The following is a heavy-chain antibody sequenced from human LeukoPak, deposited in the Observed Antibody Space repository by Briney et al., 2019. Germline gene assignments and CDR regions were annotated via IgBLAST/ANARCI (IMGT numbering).Heavy chain of an antibody. CDR3: ARGYDIVVVPAAQPTRHYYYYYGMDV. J-gene: IGHJ6*02. CDR1: GFTFSSYA. CDR2: ISYDGSNK. D-gene: IGHD2-2*01. Sequence: PGGSLRLSCAASGFTFSSYAMHWVRQAPGKGLEWVAVISYDGSNKYYADSVKGRFTISRDNSKNTLYLQMNSLRAEDTAVYYCARGYDIVVVPAAQPTRHYYYYYGMDVWGQGTTVTVSS. V-gene: IGHV3-30-3*01.